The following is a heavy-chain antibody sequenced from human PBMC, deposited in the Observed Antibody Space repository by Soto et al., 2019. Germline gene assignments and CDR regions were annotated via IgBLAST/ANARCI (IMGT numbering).Heavy chain of an antibody. CDR1: GGTFSSYA. CDR3: ARDGLSVYYDSSGYYSNWFDP. CDR2: IIPIFGTA. J-gene: IGHJ5*02. Sequence: SVKVSCKVSGGTFSSYAISWVRQAPGQGLEWMGGIIPIFGTANYAQKFQGRVTITADKSTSTAYMELSSLRSEDAAVYYCARDGLSVYYDSSGYYSNWFDPWGQGTLVTVSS. D-gene: IGHD3-22*01. V-gene: IGHV1-69*06.